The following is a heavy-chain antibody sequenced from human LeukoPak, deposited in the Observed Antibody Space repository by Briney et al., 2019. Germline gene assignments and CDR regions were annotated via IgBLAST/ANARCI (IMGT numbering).Heavy chain of an antibody. V-gene: IGHV3-21*01. CDR1: GFTFSSYG. D-gene: IGHD4-11*01. J-gene: IGHJ4*02. CDR3: ARGLTVTTPF. CDR2: ISSSSSYI. Sequence: GRSLRLSCAASGFTFSSYGMHWVRQAPGKGLEWVSSISSSSSYIYYAGSVKGRFTISRDNAKNSLYLQMNSLRAEDTAVYYCARGLTVTTPFWGQGTLVTVSS.